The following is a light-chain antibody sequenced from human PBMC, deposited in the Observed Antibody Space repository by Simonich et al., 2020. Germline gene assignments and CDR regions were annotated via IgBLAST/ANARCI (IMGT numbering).Light chain of an antibody. J-gene: IGLJ3*02. CDR3: SSYTSSSTLV. CDR1: SSDVGGYNY. V-gene: IGLV2-14*03. CDR2: DVR. Sequence: QSALTQPASVSGSPGQSITISCTGTSSDVGGYNYVSWYQHHPGKAPKLMIYDVRKRPSGVSTRFSGSKSGNTASLTISGLQAEDEADYYCSSYTSSSTLVFGGGTKLTVL.